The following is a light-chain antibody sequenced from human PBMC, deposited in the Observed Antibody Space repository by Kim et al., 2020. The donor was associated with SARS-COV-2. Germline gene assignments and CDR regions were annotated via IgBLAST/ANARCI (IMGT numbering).Light chain of an antibody. CDR1: QNIDTY. Sequence: SPRDRATPSCRASQNIDTYLAWYQQRPGRAPRLLGYDAYNRATGVPDRFSGSGSGTDFTLTISSLEPEDFSIYYCQQRNSWPHAVTFGGGTKLEI. CDR3: QQRNSWPHAVT. V-gene: IGKV3-11*01. J-gene: IGKJ4*01. CDR2: DAY.